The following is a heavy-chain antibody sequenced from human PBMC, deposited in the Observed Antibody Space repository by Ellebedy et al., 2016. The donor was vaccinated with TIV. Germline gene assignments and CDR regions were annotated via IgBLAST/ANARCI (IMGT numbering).Heavy chain of an antibody. V-gene: IGHV4-31*03. CDR1: GGSIRSGDHY. CDR2: IYYTEKT. Sequence: SETLSLXCTVSGGSIRSGDHYWSWIRLHPGKGLEWIGYIYYTEKTYSNPSLKSRVTISLATSKNQFSLKLTSVTAADTAVYYCARAYNAFWSAYKPLGDYFDYWGQGTLVTVSS. D-gene: IGHD3-3*01. J-gene: IGHJ4*02. CDR3: ARAYNAFWSAYKPLGDYFDY.